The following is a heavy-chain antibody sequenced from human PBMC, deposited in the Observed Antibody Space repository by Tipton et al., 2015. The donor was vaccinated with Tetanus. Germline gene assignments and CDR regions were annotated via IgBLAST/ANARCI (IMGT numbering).Heavy chain of an antibody. V-gene: IGHV4-39*05. CDR2: IYYSGTT. CDR3: ATQTDNWFDP. J-gene: IGHJ5*02. Sequence: TPSLTCTVSGGSLSMGTYYWGWIRQPPGKGLEWIGNIYYSGTTYYNASLESRVTISMDTSKNQFSMKLTSVTAADTAVYYCATQTDNWFDPWGQGTLVPVSS. CDR1: GGSLSMGTYY.